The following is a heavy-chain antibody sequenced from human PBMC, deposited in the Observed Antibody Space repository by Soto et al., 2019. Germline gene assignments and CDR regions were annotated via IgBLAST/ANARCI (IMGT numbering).Heavy chain of an antibody. J-gene: IGHJ3*02. CDR3: ARDGTPPNYDILTGSDAFDI. V-gene: IGHV3-48*01. CDR1: GFTFSSYS. Sequence: GGSLRLSCAASGFTFSSYSMNWVRQAPGKGLEWVSYISSSSSTIYYADSVKGRFTISRDNAKNSLYLQMNSLRAEDTAVYYCARDGTPPNYDILTGSDAFDIWGQGTMVTVS. CDR2: ISSSSSTI. D-gene: IGHD3-9*01.